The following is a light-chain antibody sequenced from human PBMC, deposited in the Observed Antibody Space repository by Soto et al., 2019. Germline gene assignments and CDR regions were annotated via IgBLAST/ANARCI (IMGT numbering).Light chain of an antibody. CDR2: RND. J-gene: IGLJ7*01. CDR3: EVWDDGVSGGV. CDR1: TSNLGSNF. V-gene: IGLV1-47*01. Sequence: QSVLTQPPSASGTPGQRVTISCSGSTSNLGSNFVYWYQQVPGAAPKLLISRNDQRPSGVPDRFSGAKSRTSASLPLSGLRSEEEAHYHCEVWDDGVSGGVFAGGNQLTVL.